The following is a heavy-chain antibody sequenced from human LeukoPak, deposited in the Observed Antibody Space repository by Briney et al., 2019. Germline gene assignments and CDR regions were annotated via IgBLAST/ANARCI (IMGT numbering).Heavy chain of an antibody. J-gene: IGHJ4*02. Sequence: SGGSLRLSCAASGFTFSRYWMSWVRQAPGKGLEWVANIKEDGTVKYYVESVKGRFTISRDNAKNSLYLQMNSLRAEDTAVYYCAASITMLDYWGQGTLVTVSS. CDR2: IKEDGTVK. V-gene: IGHV3-7*02. D-gene: IGHD3-10*01. CDR1: GFTFSRYW. CDR3: AASITMLDY.